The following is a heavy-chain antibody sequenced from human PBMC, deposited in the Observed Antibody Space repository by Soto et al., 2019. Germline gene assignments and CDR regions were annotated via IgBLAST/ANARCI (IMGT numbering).Heavy chain of an antibody. Sequence: EVDLVESGGGLVQPGGSLRLSCVASGFTLSSYWMSWVRQAPGKRLEWVANIKQDGSEEYYVDSVQGRFTISRDNSKNTVYLQMNSLRGEDTGVYYCASGRGYCSESSCSYFDYFQHWGQGALVIVSS. CDR3: ASGRGYCSESSCSYFDYFQH. D-gene: IGHD2-2*01. CDR1: GFTLSSYW. V-gene: IGHV3-7*01. CDR2: IKQDGSEE. J-gene: IGHJ1*01.